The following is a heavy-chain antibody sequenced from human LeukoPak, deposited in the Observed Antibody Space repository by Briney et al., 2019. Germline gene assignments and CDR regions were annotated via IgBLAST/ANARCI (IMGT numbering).Heavy chain of an antibody. CDR2: ISSSSSYI. J-gene: IGHJ5*02. D-gene: IGHD6-6*01. V-gene: IGHV3-21*01. CDR3: ARDLQSSIPDPVSVP. CDR1: GFTFSSYS. Sequence: GGSLRLSCAASGFTFSSYSMNWVRQAPGKGLEWVSSISSSSSYIYYADSVKGRFTISRDNAKNSLYLPMNSLRAEDTAVYYCARDLQSSIPDPVSVPWGQGTLVTVSS.